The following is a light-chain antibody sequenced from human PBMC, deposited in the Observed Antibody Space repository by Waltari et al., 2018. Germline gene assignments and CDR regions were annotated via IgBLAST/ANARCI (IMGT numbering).Light chain of an antibody. V-gene: IGKV3-11*01. J-gene: IGKJ4*01. CDR1: QSVSNF. Sequence: EIVLTQSPATLSLSPGERATLSCRASQSVSNFLAWYQQKPGQAPRLLIYEASTRATGIPARFSGSGSGTAYTITISSLEPEDFAVYYCQQRANWPPLTFGGGTKVEIK. CDR3: QQRANWPPLT. CDR2: EAS.